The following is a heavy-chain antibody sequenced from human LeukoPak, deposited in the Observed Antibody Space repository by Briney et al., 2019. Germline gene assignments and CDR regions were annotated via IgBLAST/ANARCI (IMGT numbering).Heavy chain of an antibody. CDR2: IYHSGST. J-gene: IGHJ4*02. D-gene: IGHD3-10*01. CDR3: ARAPGYYGSGSPYFDS. Sequence: TLSLTCNVSGASLTRGDYSWSWIRQPPGKGLEWIGYIYHSGSTYNIPSLKSRVTISVDRSKNQFSLKMSSVTAADTAVYYCARAPGYYGSGSPYFDSWGQGTLVTVSS. CDR1: GASLTRGDYS. V-gene: IGHV4-30-2*01.